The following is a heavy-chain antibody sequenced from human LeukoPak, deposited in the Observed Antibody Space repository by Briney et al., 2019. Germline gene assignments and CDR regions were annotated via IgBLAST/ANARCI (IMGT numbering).Heavy chain of an antibody. D-gene: IGHD2-15*01. CDR2: ISAYNGNT. Sequence: ASVMLSCKASGYTFTSYGISWVRQAPGQGLEWMGWISAYNGNTNFAQKLQGRITMTTDTSTSTAYMELRSLRSDDTAVYYCVRSGYCYGGTCHSGAFDIWGQGTVVTVSS. CDR1: GYTFTSYG. CDR3: VRSGYCYGGTCHSGAFDI. V-gene: IGHV1-18*01. J-gene: IGHJ3*02.